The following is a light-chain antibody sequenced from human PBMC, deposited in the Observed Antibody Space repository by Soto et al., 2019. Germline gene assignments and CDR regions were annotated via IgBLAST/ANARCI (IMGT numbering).Light chain of an antibody. CDR3: TSTAGYSTPVV. CDR2: EVT. CDR1: SSDVGGYNF. Sequence: QSVLTQPPSASGSPGQSVTISCTGTSSDVGGYNFVSWYQHHPDKAPKLLIYEVTKRPAGVPDRFSASKSGNTAPLTVSGLPAEEEDYYYSTSTAGYSTPVVFGGGTQLTVL. V-gene: IGLV2-8*01. J-gene: IGLJ2*01.